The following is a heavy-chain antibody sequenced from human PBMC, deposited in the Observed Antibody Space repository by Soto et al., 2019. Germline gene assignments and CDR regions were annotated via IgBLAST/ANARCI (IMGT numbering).Heavy chain of an antibody. D-gene: IGHD2-15*01. V-gene: IGHV4-34*01. CDR3: ARAFDIVVVVAATRGRWFDP. Sequence: SETLSLTCAVYGGSFSGYYWSWIRQPPGKGLEWIGEINHSGSTNYNPSLKSRVTISVDTSKNQFSLKLSSVTAADTAVYYCARAFDIVVVVAATRGRWFDPWGQGTLVTVSS. CDR2: INHSGST. CDR1: GGSFSGYY. J-gene: IGHJ5*02.